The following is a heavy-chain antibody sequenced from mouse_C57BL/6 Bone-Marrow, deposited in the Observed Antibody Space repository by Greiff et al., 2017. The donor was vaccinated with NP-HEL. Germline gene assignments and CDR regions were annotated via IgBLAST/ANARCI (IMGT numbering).Heavy chain of an antibody. J-gene: IGHJ4*01. D-gene: IGHD2-3*01. Sequence: QVQLQQPGAELVRPGSSVKLSCKASGYTFTSYWMHWVKQRPIQGLEWIGNIDPSDSETHYNQKFKDKATLTVDKSSSTAYMQLSSLTSEDSAVYYCAIYDGYYNYYYAMDYWGQGTSVTVSS. CDR1: GYTFTSYW. CDR2: IDPSDSET. V-gene: IGHV1-52*01. CDR3: AIYDGYYNYYYAMDY.